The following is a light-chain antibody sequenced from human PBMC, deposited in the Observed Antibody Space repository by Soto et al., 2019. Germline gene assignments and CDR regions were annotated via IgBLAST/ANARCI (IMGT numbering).Light chain of an antibody. CDR3: QQRNSWPPTFT. Sequence: EIVLTQSPGTLSLSPGERATLSCRASQSVGSFLAWYQQKPGQAPRLLIYDTSIRATGIPARLSGSGSGTDFTLTISSLEPEDFAVYYCQQRNSWPPTFTFGQGTRLEIK. J-gene: IGKJ5*01. CDR2: DTS. CDR1: QSVGSF. V-gene: IGKV3-11*01.